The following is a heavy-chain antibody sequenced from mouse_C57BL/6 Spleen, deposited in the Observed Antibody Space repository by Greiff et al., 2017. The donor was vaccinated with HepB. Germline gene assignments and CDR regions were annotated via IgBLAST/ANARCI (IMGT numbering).Heavy chain of an antibody. CDR2: IYPGSGNT. CDR3: ARGETYDFPFAY. J-gene: IGHJ3*01. D-gene: IGHD2-4*01. Sequence: VQLQQSGPELVKPGASVKISCKASGYSFTSYYIHWVKQRPGQGLEWIGWIYPGSGNTKYNEKFKGKATLTADTSSSTAYMQLSSLTSEYSAVYYCARGETYDFPFAYWGQGTLVTVSA. V-gene: IGHV1-66*01. CDR1: GYSFTSYY.